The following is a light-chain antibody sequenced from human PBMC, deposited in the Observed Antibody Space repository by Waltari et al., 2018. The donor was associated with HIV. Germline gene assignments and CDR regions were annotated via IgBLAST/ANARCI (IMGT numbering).Light chain of an antibody. V-gene: IGLV1-51*01. Sequence: QSVLTQSPSVSAAPGQRVTISCSGSSPNIGNNYVSWYQQPPGRAPKVLIYDNDKRPSGIPDRFSGSKSGTSATLDITGLQTGDEADYYCATWHTSLRAHVVFGGGTKVTVL. J-gene: IGLJ2*01. CDR2: DND. CDR1: SPNIGNNY. CDR3: ATWHTSLRAHVV.